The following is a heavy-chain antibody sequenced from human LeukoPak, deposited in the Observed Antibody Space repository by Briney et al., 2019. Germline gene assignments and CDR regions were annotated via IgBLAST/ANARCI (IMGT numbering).Heavy chain of an antibody. CDR3: AKDFASGIDY. CDR1: GFTFSSYA. CDR2: IRYDGSNK. V-gene: IGHV3-30*02. Sequence: PGGSLRLSCAASGFTFSSYAMSWVRQAPGKGLEWVAFIRYDGSNKYYADSVKGRFTISRDNSKNTLYLQMNSLRAEDTAVYYCAKDFASGIDYWGQGTLVTVSS. J-gene: IGHJ4*02.